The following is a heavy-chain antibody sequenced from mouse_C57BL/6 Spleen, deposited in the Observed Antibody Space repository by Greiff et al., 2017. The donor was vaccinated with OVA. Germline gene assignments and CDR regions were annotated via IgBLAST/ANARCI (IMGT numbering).Heavy chain of an antibody. J-gene: IGHJ4*01. D-gene: IGHD2-4*01. V-gene: IGHV14-2*01. Sequence: EVQLQQSGAELVKPGASVKLSCTASGFNIKDYYMHWVKQRTEQGLEWIGRIDPEDGETKYAPKFQGQATITADPSSHTAYLQLSSLTSEDTAVYYGARSDDYDDGGYAMDYWGQGTSVTVSS. CDR3: ARSDDYDDGGYAMDY. CDR2: IDPEDGET. CDR1: GFNIKDYY.